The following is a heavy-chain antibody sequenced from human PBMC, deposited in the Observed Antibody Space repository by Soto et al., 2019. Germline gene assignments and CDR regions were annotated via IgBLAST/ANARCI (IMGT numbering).Heavy chain of an antibody. CDR1: GFTFSTYA. V-gene: IGHV3-23*01. D-gene: IGHD6-19*01. Sequence: EVQLLESGGGLVQPGGSLRLSCTASGFTFSTYAMNWVRQAPGKGLEWVTAIGAGSRNTNYADPVKGRFTISRDNSKNTMYLQMNSLRAADTAVYYCAKPSQGWLPSFHWGQGTLVTVSS. CDR2: IGAGSRNT. J-gene: IGHJ4*02. CDR3: AKPSQGWLPSFH.